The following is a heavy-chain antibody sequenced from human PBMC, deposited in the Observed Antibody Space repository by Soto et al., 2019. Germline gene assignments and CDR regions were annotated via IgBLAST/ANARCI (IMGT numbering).Heavy chain of an antibody. CDR1: GFTFGSHA. J-gene: IGHJ3*02. V-gene: IGHV3-23*01. CDR2: IRGSGGRT. CDR3: AKFKLGDDYIWGSYRFDAFDI. D-gene: IGHD3-16*02. Sequence: GGSLRLSCAASGFTFGSHAMSCIRQAPGKGLEWISAIRGSGGRTYYGDTVKGRFTIYRENSKTTLYLQMNSLRAEDTAVYYCAKFKLGDDYIWGSYRFDAFDIWGQGTMVTVSS.